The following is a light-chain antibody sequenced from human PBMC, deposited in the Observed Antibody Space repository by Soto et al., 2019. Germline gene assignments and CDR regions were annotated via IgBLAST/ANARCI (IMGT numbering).Light chain of an antibody. Sequence: DVVMTQSPLSLPVTLGQPASISCRSSQSLVASDGNTYLNWFQQRPGQSPRRLIYKVSNRDSGVPDRFNGSGSGTDFTLQISRVEAEDVGVYYCMQGTHWPPWTFGQGTKVEVK. CDR3: MQGTHWPPWT. J-gene: IGKJ1*01. CDR1: QSLVASDGNTY. CDR2: KVS. V-gene: IGKV2-30*01.